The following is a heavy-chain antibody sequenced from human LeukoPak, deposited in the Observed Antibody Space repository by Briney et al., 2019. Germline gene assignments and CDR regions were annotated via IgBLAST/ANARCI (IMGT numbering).Heavy chain of an antibody. CDR3: ARGPIFVPAVVH. V-gene: IGHV4-59*01. CDR2: IYYSGSA. CDR1: GGSISSYY. J-gene: IGHJ4*02. Sequence: SETLSLTCTVSGGSISSYYWSWIRQPPGKGLEWIGYIYYSGSANYNPSLKSRVTISVDTSKNQFSLKLSSVTAADTAVYYCARGPIFVPAVVHWGQGTLVTVSS. D-gene: IGHD2-2*01.